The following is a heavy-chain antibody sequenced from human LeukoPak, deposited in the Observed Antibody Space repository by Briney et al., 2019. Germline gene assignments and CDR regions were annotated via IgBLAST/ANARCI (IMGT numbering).Heavy chain of an antibody. CDR1: GGSVSSGSYY. CDR3: ARARGDYGDYEHYCDY. J-gene: IGHJ4*02. CDR2: IYYSGST. V-gene: IGHV4-31*03. Sequence: PSETLSLTCTVSGGSVSSGSYYWSWIRQHPGKDLEWIGYIYYSGSTYYNPSLKSRVTISVDTSKNQFSLKLSSVTAADTAVYYCARARGDYGDYEHYCDYWGQGTLVTVSS. D-gene: IGHD4-17*01.